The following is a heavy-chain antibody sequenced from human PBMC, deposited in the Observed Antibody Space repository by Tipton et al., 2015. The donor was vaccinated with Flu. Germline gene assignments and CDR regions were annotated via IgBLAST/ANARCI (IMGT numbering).Heavy chain of an antibody. V-gene: IGHV3-30*04. D-gene: IGHD6-19*01. Sequence: QVQLVQSGGGVVHPGRSLRLSCAASGFIFSDYAMHWVRQVPGKGLEWLALISYDGTDADYADSVKGRFTISRDNSKNTLYLQMNSLGAEDTAIYYCARDPKAVAALYYFDYWGQGAPVAVSS. CDR3: ARDPKAVAALYYFDY. CDR2: ISYDGTDA. CDR1: GFIFSDYA. J-gene: IGHJ4*02.